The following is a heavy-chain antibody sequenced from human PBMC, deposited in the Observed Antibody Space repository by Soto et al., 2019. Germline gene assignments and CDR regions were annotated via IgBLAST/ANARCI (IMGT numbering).Heavy chain of an antibody. Sequence: EVRLVESGGGLVEPGGSLRLSCAASGFTFSSYSMNWVRQAPGKGLAWVSCITSSSNYIYYADSVKGRFTISRDNAKNSLFLQMNSLRPEDTAVYYCAREGDAASLEYWGQGTLVTVSS. J-gene: IGHJ4*02. CDR2: ITSSSNYI. CDR1: GFTFSSYS. D-gene: IGHD3-16*01. V-gene: IGHV3-21*01. CDR3: AREGDAASLEY.